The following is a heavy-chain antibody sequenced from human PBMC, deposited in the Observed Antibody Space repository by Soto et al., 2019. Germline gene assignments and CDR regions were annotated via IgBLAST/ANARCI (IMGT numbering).Heavy chain of an antibody. CDR2: IYHSGST. Sequence: TLSLTCAVSGGSISSGGYSWSWIRQPPGKGLEWIGYIYHSGSTYYNPSLKSRVTISVDRSKNQFSLKLSSVTAADTAVYYCARGVVVVAATVQFDYWGQGTLVTVSS. D-gene: IGHD2-15*01. CDR3: ARGVVVVAATVQFDY. CDR1: GGSISSGGYS. J-gene: IGHJ4*02. V-gene: IGHV4-30-2*01.